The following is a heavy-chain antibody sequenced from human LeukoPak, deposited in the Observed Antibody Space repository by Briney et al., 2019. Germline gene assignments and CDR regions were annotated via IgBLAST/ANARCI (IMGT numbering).Heavy chain of an antibody. CDR3: ARLGVQLWTRGWFDP. J-gene: IGHJ5*02. CDR2: INHSGST. Sequence: SETLSLTSAVYGGSFSGYYWSWIRQPPGKGLEWIGEINHSGSTNYNPSLKSRVTISVDTSKNQFSLKLSSVTAADTAVYYCARLGVQLWTRGWFDPWGQGTLVTVSS. V-gene: IGHV4-34*01. CDR1: GGSFSGYY. D-gene: IGHD5-18*01.